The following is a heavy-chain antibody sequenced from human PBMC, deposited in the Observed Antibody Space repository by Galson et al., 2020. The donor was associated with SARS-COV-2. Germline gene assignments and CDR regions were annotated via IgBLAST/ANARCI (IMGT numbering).Heavy chain of an antibody. CDR3: ATRARTRKYSFGPAYWVDP. CDR1: GYTLTELS. CDR2: FDPEDGET. Sequence: ASVKVSCKVSGYTLTELSMHWVRQAPGKGLEWMGGFDPEDGETIYAQKFQGRVTMTEDTSTDTAYMELSSLRSEDTAVYYCATRARTRKYSFGPAYWVDPWGQGSLVTVSS. D-gene: IGHD5-18*01. V-gene: IGHV1-24*01. J-gene: IGHJ5*02.